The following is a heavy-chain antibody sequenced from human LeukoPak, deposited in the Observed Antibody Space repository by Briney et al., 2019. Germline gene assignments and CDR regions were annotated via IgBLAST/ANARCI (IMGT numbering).Heavy chain of an antibody. CDR2: IIPIFGTA. J-gene: IGHJ4*02. D-gene: IGHD3-22*01. CDR3: ARSWGLSDYYDSSGYFQYFDY. V-gene: IGHV1-69*05. Sequence: EASVKVSCKASGGTFSSYAISWVRQAPGQGPEWMGGIIPIFGTANYAQKFQGRVTITTDESTSTAYMELSSLRSEDTAVYYCARSWGLSDYYDSSGYFQYFDYWGQGTLVTVSS. CDR1: GGTFSSYA.